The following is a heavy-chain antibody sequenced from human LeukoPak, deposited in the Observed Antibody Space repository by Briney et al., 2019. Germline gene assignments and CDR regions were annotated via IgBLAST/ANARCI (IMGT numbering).Heavy chain of an antibody. CDR2: INPNSGGT. CDR3: ARGPANWFDP. J-gene: IGHJ5*02. V-gene: IGHV1-2*02. CDR1: GYTFTGYY. Sequence: ASVKVSCKASGYTFTGYYIYWVRQAPGQGLEWMGWINPNSGGTKYAQMFQGRATMTRDTSISTAYMELSRLKSDDTAVYYCARGPANWFDPWGQGTLVTVSS.